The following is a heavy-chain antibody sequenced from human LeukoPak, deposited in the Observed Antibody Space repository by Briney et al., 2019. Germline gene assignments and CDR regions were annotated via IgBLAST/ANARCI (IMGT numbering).Heavy chain of an antibody. D-gene: IGHD4-17*01. CDR3: AKGQTTVLAWNWFDP. CDR2: ISGSGGST. V-gene: IGHV3-23*01. Sequence: GGPLRLSCAASGFTFSSYAMSWVRQAPGKGLEWVSAISGSGGSTYYADSVKGRFTISRDNSKNTLYLQMNSLRAEDTAVYYCAKGQTTVLAWNWFDPWGQGTLVTVSS. CDR1: GFTFSSYA. J-gene: IGHJ5*02.